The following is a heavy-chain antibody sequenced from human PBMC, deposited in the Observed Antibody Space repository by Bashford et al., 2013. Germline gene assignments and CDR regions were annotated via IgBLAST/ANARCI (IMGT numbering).Heavy chain of an antibody. Sequence: SETLSLTCTVSGASLTHIDYYWGWIRQSPEKGLEWIGNIYGSGVAYYNPSLKSRLAMSVDTSKNQFYLKLTSVTAADTAIYYCARLGREYSISGGPWGQGTLVTVSS. CDR3: ARLGREYSISGGP. CDR1: GASLTHIDYY. D-gene: IGHD6-6*01. J-gene: IGHJ4*02. V-gene: IGHV4-39*01. CDR2: IYGSGVA.